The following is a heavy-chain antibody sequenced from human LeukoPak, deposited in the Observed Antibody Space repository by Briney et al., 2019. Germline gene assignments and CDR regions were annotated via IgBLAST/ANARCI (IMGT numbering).Heavy chain of an antibody. Sequence: SETLSLTCTVSGGSISSSSYYWGWIRQPPGKGLEWIGSIYYSGSTYYNPSLKSRVTISVDTSKNQFSLKLSSVTAADTAVYYCARNSSWFDPWGQGTLVTVSS. V-gene: IGHV4-39*01. CDR2: IYYSGST. CDR3: ARNSSWFDP. CDR1: GGSISSSSYY. D-gene: IGHD6-13*01. J-gene: IGHJ5*02.